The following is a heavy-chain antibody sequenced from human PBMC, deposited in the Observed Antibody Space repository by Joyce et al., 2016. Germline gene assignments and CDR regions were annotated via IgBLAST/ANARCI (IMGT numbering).Heavy chain of an antibody. D-gene: IGHD3-16*02. V-gene: IGHV4-39*07. CDR3: ASGGEGPFGGVIVFDAFDI. J-gene: IGHJ3*02. Sequence: QLQLQESGPGLVKPSETLSLTCTVSGGSISSSSYYWGWIRQPPGKGLEWIGSIYYSGSTYYNPSLKSRVTISVDTSKNRFSLKLSSVTAADTAVYYCASGGEGPFGGVIVFDAFDIWGQGTMVTVSS. CDR2: IYYSGST. CDR1: GGSISSSSYY.